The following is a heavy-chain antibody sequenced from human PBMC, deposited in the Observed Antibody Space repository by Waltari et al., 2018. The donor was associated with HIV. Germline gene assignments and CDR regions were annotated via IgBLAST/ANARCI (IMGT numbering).Heavy chain of an antibody. V-gene: IGHV3-43*01. CDR3: AKESPGRVGYFDY. CDR1: GFTFDDYT. D-gene: IGHD1-26*01. J-gene: IGHJ4*02. CDR2: ISWDGGST. Sequence: EVQLVESGGVVVQPGGSPRLSCAASGFTFDDYTMHWVRQAPGKGLEWVSLISWDGGSTYYADSGKGRFTISRDNSKNSLYLQMNSLRTEDTALYYCAKESPGRVGYFDYWGQGTLVTVSS.